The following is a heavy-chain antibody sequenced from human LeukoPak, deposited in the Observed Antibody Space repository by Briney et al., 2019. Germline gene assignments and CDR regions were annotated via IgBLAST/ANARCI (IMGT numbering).Heavy chain of an antibody. D-gene: IGHD2-2*01. Sequence: ASVKVSCKASGYTFTGYYMHWVRQALGQGLEWMGWINPNSGGTNYAQKFQGRVTMTRDTSISTAYMELSRLRSDDTAVYYCARDLGYPVPASLPDYWGQGTLVTVSS. CDR2: INPNSGGT. J-gene: IGHJ4*02. CDR1: GYTFTGYY. V-gene: IGHV1-2*02. CDR3: ARDLGYPVPASLPDY.